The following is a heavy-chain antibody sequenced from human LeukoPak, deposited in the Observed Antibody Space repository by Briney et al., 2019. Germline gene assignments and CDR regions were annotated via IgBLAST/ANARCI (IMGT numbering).Heavy chain of an antibody. V-gene: IGHV3-7*01. Sequence: GGSLGLSCAASGFTFSSYGMHWVRQAPGKGLEWVANIKQDGSEKYYVDSVKGRFTISRDNAKNSLYLQMNSLRAEDTAVYYCATPPGYGDTDYWGQGTLVTVSS. CDR1: GFTFSSYG. D-gene: IGHD4-17*01. CDR2: IKQDGSEK. J-gene: IGHJ4*02. CDR3: ATPPGYGDTDY.